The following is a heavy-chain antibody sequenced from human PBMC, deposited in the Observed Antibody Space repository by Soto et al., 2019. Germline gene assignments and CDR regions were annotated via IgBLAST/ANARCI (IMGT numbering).Heavy chain of an antibody. CDR1: GGSISSYY. CDR3: ASSSGWSADFGIDY. Sequence: SETRSLTCTVSGGSISSYYWSWIRQPPGKGLEWIGYIYYSGSTNYNPSLKSRVTISVDTSKSQFSLKLSSVTAADTAVYYCASSSGWSADFGIDYWGQGTLVTVSS. CDR2: IYYSGST. J-gene: IGHJ4*02. V-gene: IGHV4-59*12. D-gene: IGHD6-19*01.